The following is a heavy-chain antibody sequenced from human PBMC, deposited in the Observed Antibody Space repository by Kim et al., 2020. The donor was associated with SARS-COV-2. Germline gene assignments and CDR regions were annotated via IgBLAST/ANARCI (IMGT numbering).Heavy chain of an antibody. Sequence: KGRFTNSRENSKNTLYLQMNSLRAEDTAVYYCAREYEPIAAAGRSYYGMDVWGQGTTVTVSS. CDR3: AREYEPIAAAGRSYYGMDV. J-gene: IGHJ6*02. V-gene: IGHV3-30*07. D-gene: IGHD6-13*01.